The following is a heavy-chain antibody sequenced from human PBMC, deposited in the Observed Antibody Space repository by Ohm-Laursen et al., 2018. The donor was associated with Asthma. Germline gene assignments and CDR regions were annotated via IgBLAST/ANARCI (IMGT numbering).Heavy chain of an antibody. CDR2: ISTASSFI. Sequence: SLRLSCAASGYTFSRYSIHWVRQIPGKGLEWVASISTASSFIYYADSVRGRFTTSRDNARNSVYLQMNSLRAEDTAVYYCARGRGATNFDYWGQGTLVTVSS. D-gene: IGHD1-26*01. V-gene: IGHV3-21*04. CDR1: GYTFSRYS. CDR3: ARGRGATNFDY. J-gene: IGHJ4*02.